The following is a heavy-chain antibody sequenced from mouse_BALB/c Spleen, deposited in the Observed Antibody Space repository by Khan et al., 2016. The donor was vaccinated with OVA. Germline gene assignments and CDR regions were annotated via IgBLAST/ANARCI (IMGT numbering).Heavy chain of an antibody. Sequence: QVQLKESGPGLVAPSQSLSLRCTVSGLSLTNYGVSWVRQPPGKGLEWLGVIWGDGSTNYHSVLKSRLTINKDNSKSQVFVKLNSLQPDDTATYFCAIIYYGNDWFAYWGQGTLVTVSA. CDR3: AIIYYGNDWFAY. D-gene: IGHD2-1*01. CDR2: IWGDGST. V-gene: IGHV2-3*01. J-gene: IGHJ3*01. CDR1: GLSLTNYG.